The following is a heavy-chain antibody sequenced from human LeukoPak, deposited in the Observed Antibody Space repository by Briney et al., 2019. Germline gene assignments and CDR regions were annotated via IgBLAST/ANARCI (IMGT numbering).Heavy chain of an antibody. J-gene: IGHJ4*02. CDR3: AGTTVTTLYFDY. Sequence: PGGSLRLSCAASGFTLSSYAMHWVRQAPGKGLEWVAVISYDGSNKYYADSVKGRFTISRDNSKNTLYLQMNSLRAEDTAVYYCAGTTVTTLYFDYWGQGTLVTVSS. D-gene: IGHD4-17*01. CDR2: ISYDGSNK. CDR1: GFTLSSYA. V-gene: IGHV3-30-3*01.